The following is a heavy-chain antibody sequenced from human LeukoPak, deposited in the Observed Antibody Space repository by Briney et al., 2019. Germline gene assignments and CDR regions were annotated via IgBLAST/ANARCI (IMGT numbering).Heavy chain of an antibody. CDR2: IKQDGSEK. Sequence: GGSLRLSCAASGFTFSNYWMSWVRQAPGKVLEWVANIKQDGSEKYYVDSVKGRFTISRDNAKNSLYLQMNSLRAEDTAVYYCARTGGGWFGELFYYYYYYMDVWGKGTTVTISS. J-gene: IGHJ6*03. V-gene: IGHV3-7*01. CDR3: ARTGGGWFGELFYYYYYYMDV. CDR1: GFTFSNYW. D-gene: IGHD3-10*01.